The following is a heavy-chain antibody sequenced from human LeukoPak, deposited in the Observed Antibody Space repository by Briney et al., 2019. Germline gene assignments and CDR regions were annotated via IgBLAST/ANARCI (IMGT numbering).Heavy chain of an antibody. D-gene: IGHD2-15*01. CDR3: ARDGVAATNYYYYGMDV. J-gene: IGHJ6*02. CDR2: IKQDGSEK. CDR1: GFTFSSYW. Sequence: GGSLRLSCAASGFTFSSYWMSWVRQAPGKGLEWVANIKQDGSEKYYVDAVKGRFTISRDNAKNSLYLQMNSLRAEDTAVYYCARDGVAATNYYYYGMDVWGQGTTVTVSS. V-gene: IGHV3-7*01.